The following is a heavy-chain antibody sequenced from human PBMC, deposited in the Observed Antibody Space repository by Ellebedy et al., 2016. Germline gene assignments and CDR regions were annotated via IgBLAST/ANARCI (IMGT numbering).Heavy chain of an antibody. V-gene: IGHV3-30*04. Sequence: GGSLRLXCAASGFTFSSYAMHWVRQAPGKGLEWVAVISYDGSNKYYADSVKGRFTISRDKSKNTLYLQMNNLRPEDTAVYFCAKDRRGFDFQTYAMDVWGQGTTVTVSS. CDR2: ISYDGSNK. CDR1: GFTFSSYA. D-gene: IGHD5-12*01. CDR3: AKDRRGFDFQTYAMDV. J-gene: IGHJ6*02.